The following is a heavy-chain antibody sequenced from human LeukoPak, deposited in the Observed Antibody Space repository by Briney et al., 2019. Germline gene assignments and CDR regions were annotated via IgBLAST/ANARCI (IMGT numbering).Heavy chain of an antibody. Sequence: GASVKVSCKASGFTFTSSAVQWVRQARGQRLEWIGWIVVGSGNTNYAQKFQERVTITRDMSTSTAYMELSSLRSEDTAVYYCAVSTVTNAPMPRNWYFDLWGRGTLVTASS. J-gene: IGHJ2*01. CDR1: GFTFTSSA. CDR3: AVSTVTNAPMPRNWYFDL. D-gene: IGHD4-17*01. CDR2: IVVGSGNT. V-gene: IGHV1-58*01.